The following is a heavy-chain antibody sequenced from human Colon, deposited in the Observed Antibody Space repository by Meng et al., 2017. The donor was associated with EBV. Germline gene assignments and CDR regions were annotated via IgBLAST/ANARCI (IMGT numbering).Heavy chain of an antibody. CDR2: IYYIGNA. J-gene: IGHJ4*02. CDR1: GGSVNSGAYY. D-gene: IGHD6-19*01. CDR3: ARLREWLVDY. Sequence: QVQLQESGPGLVKPSXXXXLACTVSGGSVNSGAYYWSWLRQPPGKGLEWIGYIYYIGNANYNPSLKSRVTISIDTSKDQFSLKLNSVAAADTAVYYCARLREWLVDYWGQGTLVTVSS. V-gene: IGHV4-61*08.